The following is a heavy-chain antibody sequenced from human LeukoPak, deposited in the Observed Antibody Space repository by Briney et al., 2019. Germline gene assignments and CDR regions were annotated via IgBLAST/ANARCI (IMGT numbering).Heavy chain of an antibody. CDR2: IKTDGSST. J-gene: IGHJ5*02. Sequence: GGSLRLSCAASGFTFSSYWMHWVRQGSGEGLVWVSRIKTDGSSTTYADSVKGRLTISRDNAKNTLYLEMNSLRADDTAVYYCARGGAGRENWFDPWGQGTQVTVST. CDR1: GFTFSSYW. D-gene: IGHD6-19*01. CDR3: ARGGAGRENWFDP. V-gene: IGHV3-74*01.